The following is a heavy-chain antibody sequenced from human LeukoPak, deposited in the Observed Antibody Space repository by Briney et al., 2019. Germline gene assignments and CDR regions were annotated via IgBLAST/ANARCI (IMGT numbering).Heavy chain of an antibody. CDR3: AREPMIREFVSGPLDY. V-gene: IGHV3-30*04. Sequence: PGGSLRLSCTASGFTFSSYSMHWVRQAPGKGLEWVAAISYDGSNKYYADSVKGRFTISRDTSKNTLDLQMNSLRAEDTAVYYCAREPMIREFVSGPLDYWGQGTLVTVSS. CDR2: ISYDGSNK. CDR1: GFTFSSYS. D-gene: IGHD3-22*01. J-gene: IGHJ4*02.